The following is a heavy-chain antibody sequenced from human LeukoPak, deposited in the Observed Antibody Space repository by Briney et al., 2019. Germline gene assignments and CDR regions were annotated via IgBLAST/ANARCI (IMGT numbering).Heavy chain of an antibody. CDR3: ARGEGVCSGGSCYQSDF. CDR2: IYPGDSDT. J-gene: IGHJ4*02. Sequence: GESLKISCKGSGYSFTSYWISWVRQMPGKGLEWMGIIYPGDSDTTYSPSFQGQVTISADNSINTAYLQWSSLKASDTAMYYCARGEGVCSGGSCYQSDFWGQGTLVTVSS. V-gene: IGHV5-51*01. CDR1: GYSFTSYW. D-gene: IGHD2-15*01.